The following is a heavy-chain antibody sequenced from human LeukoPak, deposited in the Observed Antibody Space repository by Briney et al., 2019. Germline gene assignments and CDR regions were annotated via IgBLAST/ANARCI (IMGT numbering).Heavy chain of an antibody. CDR3: ARGEGDYGDFPLGY. D-gene: IGHD4-17*01. CDR1: GFTFSSYT. CDR2: ISYDGTNK. J-gene: IGHJ4*02. Sequence: GGSLRLSCAASGFTFSSYTMHWVREAPGKGLEWVAVISYDGTNKYYADSVKGRFTISRDNAKNTLYLQMNSLRAEDTAVYYCARGEGDYGDFPLGYWGQGTLVTVSS. V-gene: IGHV3-30-3*01.